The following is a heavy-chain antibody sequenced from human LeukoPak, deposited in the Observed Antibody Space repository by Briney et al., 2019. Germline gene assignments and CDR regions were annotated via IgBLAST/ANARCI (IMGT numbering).Heavy chain of an antibody. Sequence: PGGSLRLSCAASGFTFSSYAMSWVRQAPGKGLEWVSAISGSGGSTYYADSVKGRFTISRDNSKNTLYLQMNSLRAEDTAVYYCAKDMYPYASGSYPQFDYWGQGTLVTVSS. V-gene: IGHV3-23*01. CDR3: AKDMYPYASGSYPQFDY. CDR2: ISGSGGST. CDR1: GFTFSSYA. J-gene: IGHJ4*02. D-gene: IGHD3-10*01.